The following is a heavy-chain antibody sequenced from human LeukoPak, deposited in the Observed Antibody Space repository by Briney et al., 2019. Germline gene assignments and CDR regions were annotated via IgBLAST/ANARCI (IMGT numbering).Heavy chain of an antibody. CDR3: ASNPLGEYYAFDI. V-gene: IGHV3-7*01. J-gene: IGHJ3*02. CDR2: IKQDGSEK. CDR1: GFTINNQA. Sequence: PGGSLRLSCAVSGFTINNQAMHWVRQAPGKGLEWVANIKQDGSEKYYVDSVKGRFTISRDNAKHSLYLQMNSLRAEDTAVYYCASNPLGEYYAFDIWGQGTMVTVSS. D-gene: IGHD3-16*01.